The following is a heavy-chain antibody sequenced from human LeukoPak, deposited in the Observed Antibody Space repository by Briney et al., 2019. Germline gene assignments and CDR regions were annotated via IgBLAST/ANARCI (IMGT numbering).Heavy chain of an antibody. J-gene: IGHJ4*02. Sequence: GGSLRLSCAASGFTFSAYTMNWVRQAPGKGLEWVSSISSSSSFIYHADSVKGRFTISRDNAKNSLYLQMNSLRAEDTAVYYCARDRGKQLVGGFDYWGQGTLVTVSS. CDR3: ARDRGKQLVGGFDY. CDR1: GFTFSAYT. V-gene: IGHV3-21*01. D-gene: IGHD6-6*01. CDR2: ISSSSSFI.